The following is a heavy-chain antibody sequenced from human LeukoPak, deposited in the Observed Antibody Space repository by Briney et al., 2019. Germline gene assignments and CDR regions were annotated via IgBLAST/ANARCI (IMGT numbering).Heavy chain of an antibody. D-gene: IGHD7-27*01. Sequence: ASVKVSCKTSGYTFNNYGINWVRQAPGQGLEWVGWISVYNGNTHSAQKLHGRVTMTTDTSTSTAYMELRSLRSDDTAIYYCARDRTGRRYPPYYNGLDVWGQGTTVTVSS. CDR1: GYTFNNYG. V-gene: IGHV1-18*01. CDR2: ISVYNGNT. J-gene: IGHJ6*01. CDR3: ARDRTGRRYPPYYNGLDV.